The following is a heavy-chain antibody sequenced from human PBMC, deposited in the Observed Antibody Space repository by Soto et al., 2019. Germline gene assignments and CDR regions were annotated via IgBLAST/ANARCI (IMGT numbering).Heavy chain of an antibody. CDR2: ISSSGGII. CDR3: AREGSVSSSDYYAYYYGMDV. Sequence: GGSLRLSCAASGFAFSNYDINWDRPAPGKGPEWISHISSSGGIIYYADSVKGRFTISRDNAKNSLYLQMNSLRGEDTAVYYCAREGSVSSSDYYAYYYGMDVWGQGTTVTVSS. J-gene: IGHJ6*02. CDR1: GFAFSNYD. D-gene: IGHD3-10*01. V-gene: IGHV3-48*03.